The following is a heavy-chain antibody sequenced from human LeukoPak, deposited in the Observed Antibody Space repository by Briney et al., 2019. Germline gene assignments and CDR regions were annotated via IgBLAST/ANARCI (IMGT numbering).Heavy chain of an antibody. Sequence: GGSLRLSCAASGFTFSSYAMSWVRQAPGKGLEWVSGISGSGGSTYYADSVKGRFTISRDNSKNTLYLQMNSLRAEDTALYYCAKDEAAVQRFYYFDYWGQGTLVTVSS. V-gene: IGHV3-23*01. CDR1: GFTFSSYA. J-gene: IGHJ4*02. D-gene: IGHD1-1*01. CDR3: AKDEAAVQRFYYFDY. CDR2: ISGSGGST.